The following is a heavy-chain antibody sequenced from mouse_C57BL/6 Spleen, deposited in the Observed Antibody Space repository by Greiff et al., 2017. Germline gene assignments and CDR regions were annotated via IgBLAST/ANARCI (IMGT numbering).Heavy chain of an antibody. V-gene: IGHV5-4*01. CDR2: ISDGGSYT. J-gene: IGHJ1*03. CDR1: GFTFSSYA. Sequence: EVQGVESGGGLVKPGGSLKLSCAASGFTFSSYAMSWVRQTPEKRLEWVATISDGGSYTYYPDNVKGRFTISRDNAKNNLYLQMSHLKSEDTAMYYCARDGGGYFDVWGTGTTVTVSS. CDR3: ARDGGGYFDV.